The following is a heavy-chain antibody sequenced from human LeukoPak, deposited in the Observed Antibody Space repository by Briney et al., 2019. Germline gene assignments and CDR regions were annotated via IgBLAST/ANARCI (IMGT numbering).Heavy chain of an antibody. D-gene: IGHD1-26*01. CDR3: ARVIVAGFDP. CDR1: GFTFTNYA. Sequence: GGSLRLSCAASGFTFTNYAMTWVRQAPGKGLEWVSSISASGVMTYYADSVKGRFTVSRDNSKNSLYLQMNSLRAEDTAVYYCARVIVAGFDPWGQGTLVTVSS. V-gene: IGHV3-23*01. J-gene: IGHJ5*02. CDR2: ISASGVMT.